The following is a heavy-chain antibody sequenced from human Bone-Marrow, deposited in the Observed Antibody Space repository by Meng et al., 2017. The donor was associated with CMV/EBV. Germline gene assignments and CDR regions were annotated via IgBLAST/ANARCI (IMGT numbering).Heavy chain of an antibody. Sequence: ASVKVSCKASGYTFTSYDINWVRQATGQGLEWMGWMNPNSGNTGYAQKFQGRVTITRNTSISTAYMELSSLRSEDTAVYYCARGEWLWNAFDIWGQGTTVTVSS. D-gene: IGHD3-3*01. CDR3: ARGEWLWNAFDI. CDR1: GYTFTSYD. CDR2: MNPNSGNT. J-gene: IGHJ3*02. V-gene: IGHV1-8*03.